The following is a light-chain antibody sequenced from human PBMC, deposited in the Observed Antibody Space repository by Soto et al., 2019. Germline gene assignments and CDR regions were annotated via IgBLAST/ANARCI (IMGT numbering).Light chain of an antibody. CDR3: QQRSSWMWA. CDR1: RSVSIY. V-gene: IGKV3-11*01. CDR2: DTS. Sequence: EIVVTQSPATLSLSPGDRATLSCRASRSVSIYLAWYQQKPGQAPRLLIYDTSHSAAGIPARFSGSGSGTDFTLTISSLEPEDFAIYYCQQRSSWMWAFGQGTRVEVK. J-gene: IGKJ1*01.